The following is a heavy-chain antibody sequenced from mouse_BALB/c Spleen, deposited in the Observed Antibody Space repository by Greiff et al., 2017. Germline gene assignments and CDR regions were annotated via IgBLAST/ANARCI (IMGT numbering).Heavy chain of an antibody. J-gene: IGHJ4*01. CDR1: GYTFTSYW. CDR2: IYPGDGDT. CDR3: ARRWDYAMDY. V-gene: IGHV1-87*01. Sequence: VQLQQSGAELARPGASVKLSCKASGYTFTSYWMQWVKQRPGQGLEWIGAIYPGDGDTRYTQKFKGKATLTADKSSSTAYMQLSSLASEDSAVYYCARRWDYAMDYWGQGTSVTVSS. D-gene: IGHD1-1*01.